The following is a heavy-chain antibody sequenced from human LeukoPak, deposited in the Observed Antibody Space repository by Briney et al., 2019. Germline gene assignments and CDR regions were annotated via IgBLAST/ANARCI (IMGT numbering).Heavy chain of an antibody. CDR1: GFTFSSYA. J-gene: IGHJ4*02. Sequence: PGGSLRLSCAASGFTFSSYAMSWVRQAPGKGLEWVSLVSGDGDSTYYADSVRGRFTISRDNSKNSLYLQMNSLRNEDTALYYCAKDFCSGGSCYSFDYWGQGTLVTVSS. CDR3: AKDFCSGGSCYSFDY. V-gene: IGHV3-43*02. CDR2: VSGDGDST. D-gene: IGHD2-15*01.